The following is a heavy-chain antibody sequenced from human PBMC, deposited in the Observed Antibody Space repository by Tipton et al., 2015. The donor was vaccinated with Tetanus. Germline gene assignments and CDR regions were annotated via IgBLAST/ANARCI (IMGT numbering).Heavy chain of an antibody. D-gene: IGHD7-27*01. J-gene: IGHJ2*01. CDR2: IYPGGSGSDV. CDR1: GYDFATFW. Sequence: VQLVQSGAEVKKPGESLKISCKASGYDFATFWIGWVRQKPGKGLEWMGIIYPGGSGSDVRYSPTFEGQVTISVDKSLATAYLQWSSLKASDTAMYFCARRLGPLTGDYIWYFDLWGRGTQVTVSS. CDR3: ARRLGPLTGDYIWYFDL. V-gene: IGHV5-51*01.